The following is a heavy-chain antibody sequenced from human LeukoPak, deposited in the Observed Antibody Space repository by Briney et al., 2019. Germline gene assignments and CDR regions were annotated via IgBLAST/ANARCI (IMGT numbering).Heavy chain of an antibody. CDR3: AKDLYDYDSSGYYYADY. V-gene: IGHV3-23*01. Sequence: PGGSLRLSCEASGFTFSTFAMIWVRQPPGKGLEWVSSIFPGGGEIHYADSVRGRFTISRDNSKNTLYLQMNSLRAEDTAVYYCAKDLYDYDSSGYYYADYWGQGTLVTVSS. D-gene: IGHD3-22*01. CDR2: IFPGGGEI. J-gene: IGHJ4*02. CDR1: GFTFSTFA.